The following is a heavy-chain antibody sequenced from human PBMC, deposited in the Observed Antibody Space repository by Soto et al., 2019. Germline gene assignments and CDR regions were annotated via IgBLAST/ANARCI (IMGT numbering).Heavy chain of an antibody. CDR2: IYYSGST. Sequence: QVQLQESGPGLVKPSETLSLTCTISGGSISSYYWSWIRQPPGKGLEWIGYIYYSGSTNYNPSLKSRVTISVDTSKIQFSLKLSSVTAADTAVYYCASSPAWGGESFFDYWGQGTLVTVSS. CDR3: ASSPAWGGESFFDY. D-gene: IGHD3-10*01. J-gene: IGHJ4*02. V-gene: IGHV4-59*01. CDR1: GGSISSYY.